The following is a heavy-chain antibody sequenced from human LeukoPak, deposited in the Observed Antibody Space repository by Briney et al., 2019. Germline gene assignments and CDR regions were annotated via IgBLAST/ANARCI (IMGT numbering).Heavy chain of an antibody. CDR1: GYTFTSYD. D-gene: IGHD2/OR15-2a*01. V-gene: IGHV1-8*02. J-gene: IGHJ3*02. Sequence: GASVKVSCKASGYTFTSYDINWVRQATGQGLEWMGWMNPNSGNTGYAQKFQGRVTMTTDTSTSTAYMELRSLRSDDTAVYYCARVLVVSAAFDIWGQGTMVTVPS. CDR2: MNPNSGNT. CDR3: ARVLVVSAAFDI.